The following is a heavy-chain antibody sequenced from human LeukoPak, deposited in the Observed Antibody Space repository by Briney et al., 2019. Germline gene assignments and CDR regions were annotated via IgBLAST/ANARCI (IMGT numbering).Heavy chain of an antibody. J-gene: IGHJ4*02. D-gene: IGHD3-22*01. CDR1: SGSISSYY. Sequence: SETLSLTCTVSSGSISSYYWGWIRQPPGKGLEWIGSIYYSGSTYYNPSLKSRVTISVDTSKNQFSLKLSSVTAADTAVYYCARLSYYDSSGYPYYFDYWGQGTLVTVSS. CDR2: IYYSGST. CDR3: ARLSYYDSSGYPYYFDY. V-gene: IGHV4-39*01.